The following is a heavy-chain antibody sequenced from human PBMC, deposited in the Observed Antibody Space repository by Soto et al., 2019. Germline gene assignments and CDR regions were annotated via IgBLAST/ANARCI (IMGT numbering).Heavy chain of an antibody. CDR3: ARDIVVVPASPVYVDAFDI. D-gene: IGHD2-15*01. V-gene: IGHV1-46*03. J-gene: IGHJ3*02. CDR2: INPGSGRA. CDR1: GYSFTSTY. Sequence: QVQLVQSGAEVKKPGASVKISCKASGYSFTSTYLHWVRQAPGQGLEWMGGINPGSGRANYAQKFQGRVTMTRDTSTTTVYMELSSLRSEDTAMYFCARDIVVVPASPVYVDAFDIWGQGTMVTVSS.